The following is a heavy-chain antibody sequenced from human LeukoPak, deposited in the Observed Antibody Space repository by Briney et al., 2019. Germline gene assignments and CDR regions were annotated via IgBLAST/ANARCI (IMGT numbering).Heavy chain of an antibody. CDR2: ISGSGGST. Sequence: GGSLRLSCAASGFTFSSYAMSWVRQAPGKGLEWVSAISGSGGSTYYADSVKGRFTISRDNSKNTLYLQMNSLRAEGTAVYYCAKGFDYAVWYYFDYWGQGALVTVSS. V-gene: IGHV3-23*01. D-gene: IGHD4-17*01. CDR3: AKGFDYAVWYYFDY. J-gene: IGHJ4*02. CDR1: GFTFSSYA.